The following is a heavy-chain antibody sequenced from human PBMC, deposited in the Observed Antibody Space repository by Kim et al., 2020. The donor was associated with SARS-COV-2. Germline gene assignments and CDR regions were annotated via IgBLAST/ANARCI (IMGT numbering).Heavy chain of an antibody. CDR3: ATSRLPTDHYDSIRFDF. CDR2: VDPEEGGA. J-gene: IGHJ4*02. CDR1: GYTLIGLS. Sequence: ASVKVSCKVSGYTLIGLSICWVRQTPGKGLEWMGGVDPEEGGAIYAQKFQGRVTVTEDSSTDTAYMELSGLRSEDTAVYYCATSRLPTDHYDSIRFDFWGQGTLVTVSS. V-gene: IGHV1-24*01. D-gene: IGHD3-22*01.